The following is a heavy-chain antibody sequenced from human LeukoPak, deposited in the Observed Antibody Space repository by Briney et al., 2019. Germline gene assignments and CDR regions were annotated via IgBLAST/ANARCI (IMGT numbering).Heavy chain of an antibody. V-gene: IGHV3-33*01. J-gene: IGHJ4*02. CDR1: GFTFTRCG. CDR3: ARDGCSTSSCYDF. D-gene: IGHD2-2*01. CDR2: IWHDGSKE. Sequence: GGSLRLSCAASGFTFTRCGFHWVRQAPGKGLEWVSAIWHDGSKEYYADSVKGRFTISRDNSKNMLYLQMNSLRVEDTAVYYCARDGCSTSSCYDFWGQGTLVTVSS.